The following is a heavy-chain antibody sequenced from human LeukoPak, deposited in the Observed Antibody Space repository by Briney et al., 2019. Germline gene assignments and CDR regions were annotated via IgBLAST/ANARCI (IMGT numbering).Heavy chain of an antibody. D-gene: IGHD1-7*01. V-gene: IGHV4-59*08. CDR3: ARMITGTIDY. J-gene: IGHJ4*02. CDR2: IYYSGST. CDR1: GGSISSYY. Sequence: SETLSLTCTVSGGSISSYYWSWIRQPPGKGLEWIGYIYYSGSTNYNPSLKSRVTISVDTSKNQFSLKLSSVTAADTAVYYCARMITGTIDYWGQGTLVTVSS.